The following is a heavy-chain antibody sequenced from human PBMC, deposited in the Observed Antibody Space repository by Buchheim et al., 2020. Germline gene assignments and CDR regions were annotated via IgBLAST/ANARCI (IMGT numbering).Heavy chain of an antibody. CDR3: ARNIVGSSTFDY. V-gene: IGHV4-30-2*01. CDR2: VYHSGNT. D-gene: IGHD1-26*01. CDR1: GGSMTSGAYS. Sequence: QVQLQESGPGLVKPSQTLSLTCTVSGGSMTSGAYSWNWIRQPPGKALEWIGYVYHSGNTNYNPSLKSRVTISLDRSTNQFSLRLTSVTAADTAVYYCARNIVGSSTFDYWGQGT. J-gene: IGHJ4*02.